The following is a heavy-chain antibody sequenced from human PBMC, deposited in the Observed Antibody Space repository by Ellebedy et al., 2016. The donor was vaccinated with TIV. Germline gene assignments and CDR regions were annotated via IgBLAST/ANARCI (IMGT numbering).Heavy chain of an antibody. CDR2: ISGWTGTSTTI. V-gene: IGHV3-48*02. D-gene: IGHD6-13*01. CDR3: TRGRGSSSWLGNY. J-gene: IGHJ4*02. Sequence: GESLKISCAASGFTFSRYSMNWVRQAPGKGPEWVSFISGWTGTSTTIYYADSVKGRFTISRDNAKNSLYLQMNSLRDEDTAVDYCTRGRGSSSWLGNYWGQGALVTVSS. CDR1: GFTFSRYS.